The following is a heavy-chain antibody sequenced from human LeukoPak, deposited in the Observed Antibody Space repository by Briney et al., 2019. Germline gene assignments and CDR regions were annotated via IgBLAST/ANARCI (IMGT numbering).Heavy chain of an antibody. CDR3: VQGAAAGTVPY. V-gene: IGHV3-64D*09. J-gene: IGHJ4*02. CDR2: ISSNGGST. Sequence: PGRSLRLSCAASGFTFSSYAMHWVRQAPGKGLEYVSAISSNGGSTYYADSVKGRFTISRDNSKNTLYLQMSSLRAEDTAVYYCVQGAAAGTVPYWGQGTLVTVSS. CDR1: GFTFSSYA. D-gene: IGHD6-13*01.